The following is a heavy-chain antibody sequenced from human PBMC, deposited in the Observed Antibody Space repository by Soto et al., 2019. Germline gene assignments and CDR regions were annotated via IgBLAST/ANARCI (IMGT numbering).Heavy chain of an antibody. D-gene: IGHD5-12*01. CDR1: GFIVSSNY. CDR3: ARVWGGSSGYDGH. Sequence: GGSLRLSCAASGFIVSSNYMSWVRQAPGKGLEWVSVIYSGGNTYYADSVKGRFTISRDNSKNTLYLQMNSLRAEDTAVYYCARVWGGSSGYDGHRGQGTLVTVSS. V-gene: IGHV3-53*01. CDR2: IYSGGNT. J-gene: IGHJ4*02.